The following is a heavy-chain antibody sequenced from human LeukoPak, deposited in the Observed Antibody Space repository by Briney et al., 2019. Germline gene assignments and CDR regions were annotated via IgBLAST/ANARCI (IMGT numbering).Heavy chain of an antibody. CDR2: IYRSTFI. D-gene: IGHD2-21*01. CDR3: GIVATTRQY. CDR1: DESLSGYY. J-gene: IGHJ1*01. Sequence: NASETLSLTCAVYDESLSGYYCFRIRQPPGKPLEWIGEIYRSTFINDNPSLKSRVTISMDTSKNQFSLKVTSVTAADTAVYYCGIVATTRQYWGQGTLVTVSS. V-gene: IGHV4-34*01.